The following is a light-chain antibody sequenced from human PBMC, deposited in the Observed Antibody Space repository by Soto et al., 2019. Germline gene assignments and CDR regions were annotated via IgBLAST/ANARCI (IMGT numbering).Light chain of an antibody. CDR3: QSFDSSLSGL. Sequence: QSVLTQPPSVSGAPGQRVTISCSGSSSNIGAGYDVHWYQQLPGTAPKLLIYSTKNRPSGVPDRFSGSRSGTSASLAISDLQAEDEADYYCQSFDSSLSGLFGGGTQLTVL. CDR1: SSNIGAGYD. J-gene: IGLJ3*02. CDR2: STK. V-gene: IGLV1-40*01.